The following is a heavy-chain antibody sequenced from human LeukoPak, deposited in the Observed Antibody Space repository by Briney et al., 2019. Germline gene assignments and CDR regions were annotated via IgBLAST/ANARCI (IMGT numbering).Heavy chain of an antibody. J-gene: IGHJ4*02. CDR3: ARHSRGGWYVFYY. V-gene: IGHV3-23*01. CDR1: GFTFSSYA. CDR2: ISGSGGNT. D-gene: IGHD2-15*01. Sequence: PGGSLRLSCAASGFTFSSYAMSWVRQAPGKGLEWVSGISGSGGNTYYADSVKGRFTISRDNSNNTLYLQMNRLRAEDTAVYYCARHSRGGWYVFYYWGQGTLVTVSS.